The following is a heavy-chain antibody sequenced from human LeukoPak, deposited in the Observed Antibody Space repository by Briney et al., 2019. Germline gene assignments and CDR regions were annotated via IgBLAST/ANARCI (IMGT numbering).Heavy chain of an antibody. V-gene: IGHV4-34*01. CDR1: GVSFSGYY. D-gene: IGHD6-13*01. J-gene: IGHJ4*02. CDR2: IYYSGST. Sequence: SETLSFTCAVYGVSFSGYYWSWIRQPPGKGLEWIGSIYYSGSTYYNPSLKSRVTISVDTSKNQFSLKLSSVTAADTAVYYCARNDLPIAAAGTAVDYWGQGTLVTVSS. CDR3: ARNDLPIAAAGTAVDY.